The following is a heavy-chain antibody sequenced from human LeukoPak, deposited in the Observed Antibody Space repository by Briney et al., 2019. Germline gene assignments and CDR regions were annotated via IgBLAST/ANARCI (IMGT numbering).Heavy chain of an antibody. Sequence: PSETLSLTCTVSGGSISSHYWNWIRQPAGKGLEWIGRMLIRGSANYSPSLKSRVSMSLDKSRSQFSLNLSSVTAADTAVYYCARDQGWVGVSVSLDLWGPGTLVTVSS. J-gene: IGHJ5*02. V-gene: IGHV4-4*07. CDR2: MLIRGSA. CDR3: ARDQGWVGVSVSLDL. CDR1: GGSISSHY. D-gene: IGHD3-3*01.